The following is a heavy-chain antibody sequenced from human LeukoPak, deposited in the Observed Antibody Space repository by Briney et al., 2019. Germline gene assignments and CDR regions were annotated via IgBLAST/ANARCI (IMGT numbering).Heavy chain of an antibody. J-gene: IGHJ3*02. D-gene: IGHD3-3*01. CDR3: ARTTSGVVYAFDI. CDR2: ISYSGNT. CDR1: GGSISSGDYY. Sequence: ASQTLSLTCSVSGGSISSGDYYWSWIRQPPRKGLEWIGFISYSGNTYYNPSLKSRITISVDTSKNQFSLNLSSVTAADAALYYCARTTSGVVYAFDIWGQGTMVTVSS. V-gene: IGHV4-30-4*08.